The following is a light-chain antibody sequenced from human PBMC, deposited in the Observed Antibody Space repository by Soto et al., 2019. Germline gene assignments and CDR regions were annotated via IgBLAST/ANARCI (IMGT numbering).Light chain of an antibody. CDR3: QHYNSYSEA. J-gene: IGKJ1*01. CDR1: QTISSW. V-gene: IGKV1-5*03. Sequence: DMHMTQSPSTLSVSVGDVVTGTFRASQTISSWLAWYQQKPGKAPKLLIYKASTLKSGVPSRFSGSGSGTEFTLTISSLQPDDFATYYCQHYNSYSEAFGQGTKVDIK. CDR2: KAS.